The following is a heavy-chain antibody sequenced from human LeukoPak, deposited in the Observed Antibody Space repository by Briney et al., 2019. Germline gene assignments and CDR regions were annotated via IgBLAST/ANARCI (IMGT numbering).Heavy chain of an antibody. J-gene: IGHJ6*03. CDR2: VNQGGTEK. CDR3: AREHYFYYMDG. CDR1: GFTFSNAW. Sequence: GGSLRLSCAASGFTFSNAWMSWVRQAPGKGLEWVANVNQGGTEKYYVDSVKGRFTISRDNAENSLYLQMNSLRAEDTAVYYCAREHYFYYMDGWGKGTTVTVSS. V-gene: IGHV3-7*01.